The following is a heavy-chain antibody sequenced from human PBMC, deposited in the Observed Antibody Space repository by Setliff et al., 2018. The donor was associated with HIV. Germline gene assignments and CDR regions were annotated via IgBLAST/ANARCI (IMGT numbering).Heavy chain of an antibody. CDR2: IYHSGST. Sequence: SETLSLTCAVSGYSISSGYYWGWIRQPPGKGLEWIGSIYHSGSTYYNPSLKSRVTISVDTSKNQFSLKLSSVTAADTAVYYCATFGMVRGVPWYFDFWGQGNLVTVSS. D-gene: IGHD3-10*01. CDR1: GYSISSGYY. J-gene: IGHJ4*02. V-gene: IGHV4-38-2*01. CDR3: ATFGMVRGVPWYFDF.